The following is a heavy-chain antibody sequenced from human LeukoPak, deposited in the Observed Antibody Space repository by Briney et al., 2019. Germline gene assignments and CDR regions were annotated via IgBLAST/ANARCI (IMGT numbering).Heavy chain of an antibody. Sequence: GGSLRLSCAASGFTFSSYAMSWVRQAPGKGLEWVSSIRGSGDSTYYADSVKGRFTISRDTSKNTLYLQMNSLRAEDTAVYYCAKMTFQGAFMPYPPEYRGQGTRVTVSS. CDR1: GFTFSSYA. CDR2: IRGSGDST. V-gene: IGHV3-23*01. CDR3: AKMTFQGAFMPYPPEY. D-gene: IGHD1-26*01. J-gene: IGHJ4*02.